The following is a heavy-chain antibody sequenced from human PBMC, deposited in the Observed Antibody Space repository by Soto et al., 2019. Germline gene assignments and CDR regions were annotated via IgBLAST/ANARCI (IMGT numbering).Heavy chain of an antibody. J-gene: IGHJ4*02. V-gene: IGHV3-33*01. CDR3: ARYIRGPTVYYFDF. CDR2: IWYDGSNK. D-gene: IGHD1-1*01. Sequence: GGSLRLSCAASGFTFSSYGMHWVRQAPGKGLEWVAVIWYDGSNKYYAESVKGRFTISRDNSKNTLYLQMNGLRAEDTAVYYCARYIRGPTVYYFDFWGPGVLVTVSS. CDR1: GFTFSSYG.